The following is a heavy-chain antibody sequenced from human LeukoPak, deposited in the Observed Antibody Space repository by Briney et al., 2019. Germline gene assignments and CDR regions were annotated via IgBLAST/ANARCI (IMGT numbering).Heavy chain of an antibody. J-gene: IGHJ5*02. CDR1: GGSFSGYY. D-gene: IGHD3-10*01. CDR3: ARAGNFYYGSGSYKT. CDR2: INHSGST. Sequence: PSETLSLTCAVYGGSFSGYYWSWIRQPPGKGLEWIGKINHSGSTNYNPSLKSRVTISVDTSKNQFSLKLSSVTAADTAVYYCARAGNFYYGSGSYKTWGQGTLVTVSS. V-gene: IGHV4-34*01.